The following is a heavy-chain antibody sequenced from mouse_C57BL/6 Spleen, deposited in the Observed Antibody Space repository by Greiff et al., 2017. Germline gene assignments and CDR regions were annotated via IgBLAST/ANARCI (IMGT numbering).Heavy chain of an antibody. CDR3: ARGQTIVTTYYYAMDY. CDR1: GYTFTSYW. CDR2: IYPGSGST. D-gene: IGHD2-5*01. Sequence: QVQLQQPGAELVKPGASVKMSCKASGYTFTSYWITWVKQRPGQGLEWIGDIYPGSGSTNYNEKFKSKATLTVDTSSSTAYMQLSSLTSEDSAVYYCARGQTIVTTYYYAMDYWGQGTSVTVSS. J-gene: IGHJ4*01. V-gene: IGHV1-55*01.